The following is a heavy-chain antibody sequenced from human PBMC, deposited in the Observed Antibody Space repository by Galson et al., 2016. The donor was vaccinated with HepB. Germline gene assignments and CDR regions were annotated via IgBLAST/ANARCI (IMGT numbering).Heavy chain of an antibody. D-gene: IGHD2-2*01. CDR2: ISYDGTDK. Sequence: SLRLSCAASGFTFNTYAMHWVRQAPGKGLEWVALISYDGTDKYYADSVKGRFTISRDNAKNSLYLQIDNLRPEDTAVYYCARDAPAYLHLDRLPIWGQGTLVTVSS. CDR1: GFTFNTYA. CDR3: ARDAPAYLHLDRLPI. V-gene: IGHV3-30*04. J-gene: IGHJ4*02.